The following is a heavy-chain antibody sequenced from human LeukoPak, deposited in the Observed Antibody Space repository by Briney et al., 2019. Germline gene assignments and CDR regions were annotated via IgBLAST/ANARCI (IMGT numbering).Heavy chain of an antibody. CDR1: GFTFSSYA. Sequence: PGGSLRLSCAASGFTFSSYAMHWVRQAPGKGLEWVAVISYDGSNKYYADSVKGRFTISRDNSKNTLYLQVNSLRGDDTAVYYCAKDHGRARSTWYCWGQGTLVTVSS. D-gene: IGHD6-13*01. V-gene: IGHV3-30*04. CDR2: ISYDGSNK. J-gene: IGHJ4*02. CDR3: AKDHGRARSTWYC.